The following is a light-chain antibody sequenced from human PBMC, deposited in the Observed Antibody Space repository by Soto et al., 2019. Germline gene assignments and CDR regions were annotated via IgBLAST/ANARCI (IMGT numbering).Light chain of an antibody. CDR1: SSDVGGYNY. CDR3: SSYTSSSTPCV. CDR2: EVS. Sequence: QSALTQPASVSGSPGQSITTSCTGTSSDVGGYNYVSWYQQHPGKAPKLMIYEVSNRPSGVSNRFSGSKSGSTASLTISGLQAEDEADYYCSSYTSSSTPCVFGTGTKVTVL. V-gene: IGLV2-14*01. J-gene: IGLJ1*01.